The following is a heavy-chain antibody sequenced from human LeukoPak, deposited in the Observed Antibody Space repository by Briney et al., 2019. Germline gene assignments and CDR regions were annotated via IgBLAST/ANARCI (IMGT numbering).Heavy chain of an antibody. CDR3: ARLSGDYYFDY. V-gene: IGHV1-2*02. CDR2: INPNSGGT. CDR1: GYTFTGYY. J-gene: IGHJ4*02. D-gene: IGHD7-27*01. Sequence: GASVKVSCTASGYTFTGYYMHWVRQAPGQGLEWMGWINPNSGGTNYAQKVQGRVTMTRDTSISTAYMELSRLRSDDTAVYYCARLSGDYYFDYWGQGTLVTVSS.